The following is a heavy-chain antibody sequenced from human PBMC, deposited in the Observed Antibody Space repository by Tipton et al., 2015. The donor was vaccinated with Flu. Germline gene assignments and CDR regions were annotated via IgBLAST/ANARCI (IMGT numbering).Heavy chain of an antibody. CDR2: ISWDTETR. J-gene: IGHJ6*02. D-gene: IGHD5-24*01. CDR3: TKETYTDNHYYYGMDV. Sequence: QLVQSGGGLVQPGRSLRLSCAASGFTFDQYDMHWVRQAPGKGLEWVSGISWDTETRGYADSVQGRFIISRDNRKNSLYLQMNSLRPEDTALYYCTKETYTDNHYYYGMDVWGQGTTVTVSS. CDR1: GFTFDQYD. V-gene: IGHV3-9*01.